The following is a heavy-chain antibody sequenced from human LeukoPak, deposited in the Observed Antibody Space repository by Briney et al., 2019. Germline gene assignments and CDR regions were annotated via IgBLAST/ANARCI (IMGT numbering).Heavy chain of an antibody. D-gene: IGHD3-3*01. CDR3: AKEGTIFGVVAGYYFDY. J-gene: IGHJ4*02. V-gene: IGHV3-23*01. CDR1: GFTFSTYW. CDR2: ISGSGGST. Sequence: PGGSLRLSCAASGFTFSTYWTHWVRQAPGKGLEWVSAISGSGGSTYHADSVKGRFTISRDNSKNTLYLQMNSLRVEDTAVYYCAKEGTIFGVVAGYYFDYWGQGTLVTVSS.